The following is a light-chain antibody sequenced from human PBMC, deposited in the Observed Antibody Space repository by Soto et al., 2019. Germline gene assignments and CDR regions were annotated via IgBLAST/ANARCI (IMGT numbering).Light chain of an antibody. Sequence: DVVMTQSPVFLPVTLGQPASVSCRSSQSLVDASGRNRLSWYHQRPGQSPRRLIYEVSFRDSGVPDRFSGSGSGTDFTLKISRVEAEDLGVYYCMQGTQWPRTFGQGTKVDIK. V-gene: IGKV2-30*01. CDR3: MQGTQWPRT. J-gene: IGKJ1*01. CDR2: EVS. CDR1: QSLVDASGRNR.